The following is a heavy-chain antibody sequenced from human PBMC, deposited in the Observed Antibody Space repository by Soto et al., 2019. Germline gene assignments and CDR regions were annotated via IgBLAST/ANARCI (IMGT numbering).Heavy chain of an antibody. CDR2: INPNSGGT. J-gene: IGHJ6*02. CDR1: GYTFTGYY. D-gene: IGHD6-6*01. CDR3: ARTLAARPYYYYYGMDV. V-gene: IGHV1-2*02. Sequence: QVQLVQSGAEVKKPGASVKVSCKASGYTFTGYYMHWVRQAPGQGLEWMGWINPNSGGTNYAQKFQGRVTMTRDTSISTADMELSRLRSDDTAVYYCARTLAARPYYYYYGMDVWGQGTTVTVSS.